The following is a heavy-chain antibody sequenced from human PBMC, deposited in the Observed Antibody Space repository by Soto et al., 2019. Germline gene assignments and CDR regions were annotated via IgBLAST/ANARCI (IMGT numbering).Heavy chain of an antibody. CDR1: GGSISSGGYY. V-gene: IGHV4-31*03. CDR3: ARAPSGYDQSLDY. J-gene: IGHJ4*02. Sequence: SETLSLTCTVSGGSISSGGYYWSWIRQHPGKGLEWIGYIYYSGSAYYNPSLKSRVTISVDTSKNQFSLKLSSVTAADTAVYYCARAPSGYDQSLDYWGRGTLVTVSS. CDR2: IYYSGSA. D-gene: IGHD5-12*01.